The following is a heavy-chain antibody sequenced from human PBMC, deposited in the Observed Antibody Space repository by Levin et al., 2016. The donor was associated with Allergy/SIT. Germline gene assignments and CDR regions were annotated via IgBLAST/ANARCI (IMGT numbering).Heavy chain of an antibody. D-gene: IGHD5-12*01. CDR2: IDPSDSYT. J-gene: IGHJ6*02. V-gene: IGHV5-10-1*01. CDR1: GYSFTSYW. Sequence: GESLKISCKGSGYSFTSYWISWVRQMPGKGLEWMGRIDPSDSYTNYSPSFQGHVTISADKSISTAYLQWSSLKASDTAMYYCARYPFTRVGKPSGYPTARPYGMDVWGQGTTVTVSS. CDR3: ARYPFTRVGKPSGYPTARPYGMDV.